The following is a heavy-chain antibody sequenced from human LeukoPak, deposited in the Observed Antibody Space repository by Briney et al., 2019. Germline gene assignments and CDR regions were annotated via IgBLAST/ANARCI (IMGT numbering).Heavy chain of an antibody. V-gene: IGHV3-30-3*01. CDR1: GFTFSSYA. CDR3: ARRKTAMVNRGAFDY. J-gene: IGHJ4*02. Sequence: PGRSLRLSCAASGFTFSSYAMHWVRQAPGKGLEWVAVISYDGSNKYYADSVKGRFTISRDNSKNTLYLQMNSLRAEDTAVYYCARRKTAMVNRGAFDYWGQGTLVTVSS. D-gene: IGHD5-18*01. CDR2: ISYDGSNK.